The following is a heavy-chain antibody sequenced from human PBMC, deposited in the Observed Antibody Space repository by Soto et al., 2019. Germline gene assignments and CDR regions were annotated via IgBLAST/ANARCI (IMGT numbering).Heavy chain of an antibody. Sequence: ASVKVSCKASGYTFTSYDINWVRQATGQGLEWMGWMNPNSGNTGYAQKFQGRVTMTRNTSIRTAYMELSSLRSEDTVVYYCASSHPPPLSSSWYGYYYYYMDVWGKGTTVTVSS. CDR3: ASSHPPPLSSSWYGYYYYYMDV. CDR2: MNPNSGNT. J-gene: IGHJ6*03. D-gene: IGHD6-13*01. V-gene: IGHV1-8*01. CDR1: GYTFTSYD.